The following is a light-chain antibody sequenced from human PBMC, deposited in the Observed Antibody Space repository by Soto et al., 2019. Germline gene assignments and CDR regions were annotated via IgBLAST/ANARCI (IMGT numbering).Light chain of an antibody. J-gene: IGLJ1*01. Sequence: QSVLTQPASVSGSPGQSITISCTGTSSDVGGYNYVSWYQQHPGKAPKLRIYEVSNRPSGVSNRFSGSKSGNTASLTISGLQAEDEADYYCSSYTSSSTLLYVFGTGTKGTAL. CDR1: SSDVGGYNY. CDR3: SSYTSSSTLLYV. CDR2: EVS. V-gene: IGLV2-14*01.